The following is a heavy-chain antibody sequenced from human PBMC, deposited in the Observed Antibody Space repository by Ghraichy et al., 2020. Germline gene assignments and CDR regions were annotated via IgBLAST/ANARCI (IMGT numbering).Heavy chain of an antibody. J-gene: IGHJ6*03. CDR3: ARDKTGDVTIFGVVSYYMDV. CDR2: ISAYNGNT. D-gene: IGHD3-3*01. CDR1: GYTFTSYG. V-gene: IGHV1-18*04. Sequence: ASVKVSCKASGYTFTSYGISWVRQAPGQGLEWMGWISAYNGNTNYAQKLQGRVTMTTDTSTSTAYMELRSLRSDDTAVYYCARDKTGDVTIFGVVSYYMDVWGKGTTVTVSS.